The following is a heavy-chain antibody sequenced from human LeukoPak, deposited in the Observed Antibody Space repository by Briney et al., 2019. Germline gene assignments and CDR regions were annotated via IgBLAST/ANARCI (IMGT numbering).Heavy chain of an antibody. Sequence: ASVKVSCKPSRYTFTGYYMHWVRQAPGQGLEWMGWINPNSGGTNYAQTFQGRVTMTRDTSISTAYMELSRLRSDDTAVYYCARGGKTIFGVATIWGQGTMVTVSS. CDR2: INPNSGGT. CDR3: ARGGKTIFGVATI. J-gene: IGHJ3*02. V-gene: IGHV1-2*02. CDR1: RYTFTGYY. D-gene: IGHD3-3*01.